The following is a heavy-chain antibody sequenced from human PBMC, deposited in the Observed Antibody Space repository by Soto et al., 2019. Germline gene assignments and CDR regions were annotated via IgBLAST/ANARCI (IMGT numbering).Heavy chain of an antibody. D-gene: IGHD2-21*01. CDR1: GGTIRSPDW. CDR3: ARHAGIVSWLYYFDY. J-gene: IGHJ4*02. Sequence: SETLSLTCGVSGGTIRSPDWWTWVRQPPGKGLEWIGEIFQSGSTNYTPSLESRVTISVDKSKNQFSLKLSSVTAADTAVYYCARHAGIVSWLYYFDYWGQGTLVTVSS. CDR2: IFQSGST. V-gene: IGHV4-4*02.